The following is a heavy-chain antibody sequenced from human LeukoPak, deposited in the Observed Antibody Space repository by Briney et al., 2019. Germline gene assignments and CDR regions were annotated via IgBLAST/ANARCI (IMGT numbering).Heavy chain of an antibody. J-gene: IGHJ4*02. CDR3: ARQTSSSSRVDY. CDR1: GYIFTNYW. D-gene: IGHD6-6*01. Sequence: GEPLMICSKGSGYIFTNYWICCRHQIPEKLQEWMDTIYPGDSDTAYSPSFQGQVTISADKSISTAYLQWSSLKASDTAMYYCARQTSSSSRVDYWGERTLVTVSS. CDR2: IYPGDSDT. V-gene: IGHV5-51*07.